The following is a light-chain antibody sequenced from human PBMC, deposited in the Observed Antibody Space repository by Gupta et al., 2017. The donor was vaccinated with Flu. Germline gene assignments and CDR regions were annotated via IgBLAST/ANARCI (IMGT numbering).Light chain of an antibody. Sequence: QSALTQPASVSGSPGQSITLSCTGTSSDIGAYNYVSWYQQHPGEAPRRMRYEVSYRPSAISNCVYGAESAKKAKLNISGLQAGDEDEYYCSSYNGSVWVFGGGTKLTVL. V-gene: IGLV2-14*01. J-gene: IGLJ3*02. CDR1: SSDIGAYNY. CDR2: EVS. CDR3: SSYNGSVWV.